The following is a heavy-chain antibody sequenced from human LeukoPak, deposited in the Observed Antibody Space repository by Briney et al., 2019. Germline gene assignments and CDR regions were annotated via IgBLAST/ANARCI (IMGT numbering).Heavy chain of an antibody. V-gene: IGHV3-23*01. CDR1: GFTFTSYA. Sequence: GSLRLSCAASGFTFTSYAMSWVRQAPGKGLEWVSAISGSGGSSHYADSVKGRFTLSRDNSKSTLYLQMNSLRAEDTAVYYCARVGMAEFDYWGQGTLVTVSS. J-gene: IGHJ4*02. CDR3: ARVGMAEFDY. CDR2: ISGSGGSS. D-gene: IGHD5-24*01.